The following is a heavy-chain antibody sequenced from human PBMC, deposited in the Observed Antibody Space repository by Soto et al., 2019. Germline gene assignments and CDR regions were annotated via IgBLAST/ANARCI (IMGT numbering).Heavy chain of an antibody. D-gene: IGHD3-22*01. CDR1: GGSISSGGYS. CDR3: ARVHPSGYLFDY. CDR2: IYHSGST. J-gene: IGHJ4*02. V-gene: IGHV4-30-2*01. Sequence: QLQLQESGSGLVKPSQTLSLTCAVSGGSISSGGYSWSWIRQPPGKGLEWIGYIYHSGSTYYNPSLKSRVTISVDRSKNQFSLKLSSVTAADTAVYYCARVHPSGYLFDYWGQGTLVTVSS.